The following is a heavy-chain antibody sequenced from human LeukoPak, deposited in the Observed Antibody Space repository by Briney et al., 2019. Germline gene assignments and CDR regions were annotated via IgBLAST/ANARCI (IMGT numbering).Heavy chain of an antibody. J-gene: IGHJ5*02. V-gene: IGHV3-23*01. CDR2: MCGSAGCT. CDR1: GFTFNVYA. CDR3: ARDRPNYHESNGHYYERDGDH. Sequence: GGSLRLSCAASGFTFNVYAMSWVRLAPGKGLQWVASMCGSAGCTFYTDSVKGRFTISRDNSNNTLYLEMNSLRAEDTAIYYCARDRPNYHESNGHYYERDGDHWGQGTLVTVSS. D-gene: IGHD3-22*01.